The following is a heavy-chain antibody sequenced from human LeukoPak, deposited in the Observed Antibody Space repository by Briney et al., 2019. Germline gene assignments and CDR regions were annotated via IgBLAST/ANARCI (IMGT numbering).Heavy chain of an antibody. Sequence: SETLSLTCDVIGGSFSGYYWSWIRQPPGKGLEWIGEIYHSGSTNYNPSLKSRVTISVDKSKNQFSLRLSSVTAADTAVYYCARDRGELGWFDPWGQGTLVTVSS. CDR1: GGSFSGYY. CDR2: IYHSGST. CDR3: ARDRGELGWFDP. D-gene: IGHD3-10*01. V-gene: IGHV4-34*01. J-gene: IGHJ5*02.